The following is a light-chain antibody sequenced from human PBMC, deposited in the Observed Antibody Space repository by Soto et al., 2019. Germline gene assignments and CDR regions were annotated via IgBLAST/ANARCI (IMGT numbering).Light chain of an antibody. J-gene: IGKJ2*01. CDR2: WLS. V-gene: IGKV4-1*01. CDR1: HNLLSSFSKKNL. CDR3: EKYYDPPYT. Sequence: DIVTTQSPDSLALSLGERAVINCKSSHNLLSSFSKKNLLAWYQKKEGQPPRLLIFWLSTRESGVPDRFRGSGSVTDFTLTITGLQAEDVAVYYCEKYYDPPYTFGQGTKVEV.